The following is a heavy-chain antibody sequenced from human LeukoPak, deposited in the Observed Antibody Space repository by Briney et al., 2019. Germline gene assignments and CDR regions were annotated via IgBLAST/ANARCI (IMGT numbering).Heavy chain of an antibody. CDR3: ARVGYDFWSGSLFDAFDI. V-gene: IGHV1-18*01. D-gene: IGHD3-3*01. Sequence: GASVKVCCKASAYTFTSYGISWVRQAPGQGLEWMGWISAYNGNTNYAQKLQGRVTMTTDTSTSTAYMELRSLRSDDTAVYYCARVGYDFWSGSLFDAFDIWGQGTMVSVSS. J-gene: IGHJ3*02. CDR2: ISAYNGNT. CDR1: AYTFTSYG.